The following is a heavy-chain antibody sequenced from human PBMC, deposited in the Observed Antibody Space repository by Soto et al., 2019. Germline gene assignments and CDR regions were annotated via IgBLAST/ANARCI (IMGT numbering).Heavy chain of an antibody. CDR1: GDYIHVGGYY. CDR3: GRDLTSDANCIDP. V-gene: IGHV4-30-4*01. CDR2: IYYTGKT. D-gene: IGHD2-2*01. J-gene: IGHJ5*02. Sequence: SETLSLTCSVSGDYIHVGGYYWTWIRQRPGKGLEWMGYIYYTGKTYYNPSLESRLTMSVDRSKNQFSLRLTPVTAADTAVYFCGRDLTSDANCIDPWGQGTLVTVSS.